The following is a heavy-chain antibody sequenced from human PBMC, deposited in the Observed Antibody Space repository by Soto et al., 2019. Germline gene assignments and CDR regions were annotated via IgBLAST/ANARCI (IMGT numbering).Heavy chain of an antibody. V-gene: IGHV3-30*18. Sequence: QVQLVESGGGVVQPGRSLRLSCAASGFTFSSYGMHWVRQAPGKGLERVAVISYDGINKYYADSVKGRFTISRDNSKNPLYLQMNSLRAEDTAVYYCAKSVYNWTDGFFDYWGQGTLVTVSS. CDR1: GFTFSSYG. CDR3: AKSVYNWTDGFFDY. J-gene: IGHJ4*02. D-gene: IGHD1-1*01. CDR2: ISYDGINK.